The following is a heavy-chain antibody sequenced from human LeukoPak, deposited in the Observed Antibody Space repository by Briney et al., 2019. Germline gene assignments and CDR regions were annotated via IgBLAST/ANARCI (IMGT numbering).Heavy chain of an antibody. D-gene: IGHD3-10*01. J-gene: IGHJ3*02. CDR1: GFIFDDYA. CDR3: TKNGGYSDAFDI. Sequence: GGALRLSCAASGFIFDDYAMHWVRQAPREGLEWVWLITGDGGRKYYTDSVKGRFTISRDNSKHSLYLQMNSLRTEDTALYYCTKNGGYSDAFDIWGQGTMVTVSS. V-gene: IGHV3-43*02. CDR2: ITGDGGRK.